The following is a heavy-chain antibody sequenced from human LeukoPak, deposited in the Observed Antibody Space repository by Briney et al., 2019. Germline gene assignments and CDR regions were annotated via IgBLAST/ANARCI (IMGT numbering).Heavy chain of an antibody. V-gene: IGHV4-59*08. CDR1: GGAISSYC. CDR2: IISTGST. Sequence: SETLSLTCTISGGAISSYCWSWIRQPPGKGLEWMGYIISTGSTNYNPSLVGRFTISIDPSKSHLSLSLSSVTAADTAIYYCARRFTTNHDYWGQGILVTVSS. J-gene: IGHJ4*02. D-gene: IGHD1-1*01. CDR3: ARRFTTNHDY.